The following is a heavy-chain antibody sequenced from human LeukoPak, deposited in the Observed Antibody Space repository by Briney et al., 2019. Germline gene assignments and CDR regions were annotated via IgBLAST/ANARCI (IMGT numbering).Heavy chain of an antibody. Sequence: PGRSLRLSCAASGFSFSYYAMHWVRQAPGKGLEWVAVISNNGTNKYYADSVKGRFTISRDNSKNTLYLQMNSLRAEDTAVYYCARSTGDRSGGTCYSDFDCWGQGTLVTVSS. CDR2: ISNNGTNK. CDR3: ARSTGDRSGGTCYSDFDC. V-gene: IGHV3-30*01. J-gene: IGHJ4*02. CDR1: GFSFSYYA. D-gene: IGHD2-15*01.